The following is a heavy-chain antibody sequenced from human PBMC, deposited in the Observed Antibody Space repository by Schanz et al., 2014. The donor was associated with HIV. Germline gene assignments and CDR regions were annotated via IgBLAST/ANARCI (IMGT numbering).Heavy chain of an antibody. J-gene: IGHJ4*02. D-gene: IGHD3-22*01. CDR1: GFTFSSYA. CDR2: ISGSGGSP. CDR3: AKPEYDSRGNSQSHFDY. Sequence: EVQLLESGGGLVQPGGSLRLSCAASGFTFSSYAMSWVRQAPGKGLEWVSTISGSGGSPYYADSVKGRFTISRDNSKNTLYLQMTTLRTEDTAVYYCAKPEYDSRGNSQSHFDYWGQGTLVTVSS. V-gene: IGHV3-23*01.